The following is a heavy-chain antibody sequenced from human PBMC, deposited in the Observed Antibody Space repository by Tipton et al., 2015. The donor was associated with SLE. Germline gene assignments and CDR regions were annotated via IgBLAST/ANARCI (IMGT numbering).Heavy chain of an antibody. Sequence: TLSLTCTVYGGFLSGYWWGWFRQSPGKGLEWIGEFYPPGRTDYNPSLMSRVTISVDTSQNQFSLRLTSVTVAETAVYYCGRHKTSTRSVDYWGQGTLVTVSS. V-gene: IGHV4-34*01. D-gene: IGHD1-1*01. CDR1: GGFLSGYW. CDR3: GRHKTSTRSVDY. CDR2: FYPPGRT. J-gene: IGHJ3*01.